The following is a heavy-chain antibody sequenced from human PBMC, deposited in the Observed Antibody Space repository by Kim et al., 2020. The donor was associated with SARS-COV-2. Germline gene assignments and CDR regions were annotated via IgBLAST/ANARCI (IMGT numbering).Heavy chain of an antibody. CDR1: GYTFSSYS. CDR3: ARLGIAARADAFDI. Sequence: GGSLRLSCAASGYTFSSYSMNWVRQAPGKGLEWVSSISSSSSYIYYADSVKGRFTISRDNAKNSLYLQMNSLRAEDTAVYYCARLGIAARADAFDIWGQGTMVTVSS. D-gene: IGHD6-6*01. J-gene: IGHJ3*02. V-gene: IGHV3-21*01. CDR2: ISSSSSYI.